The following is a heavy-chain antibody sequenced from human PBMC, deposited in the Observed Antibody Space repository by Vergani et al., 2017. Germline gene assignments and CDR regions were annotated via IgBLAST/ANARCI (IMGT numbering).Heavy chain of an antibody. CDR1: GYSISSGYY. CDR2: IYHSGST. Sequence: QVQLQESGPGLVKPSETLSLTCAVSGYSISSGYYWGWIRQPPGKGLEWSGSIYHSGSTYYNPSLTSRVTISVDTSKNQFSLKLSSVTAADTAVYYCARHPSYGDYSFDYWGQGREVTVSS. CDR3: ARHPSYGDYSFDY. D-gene: IGHD4-17*01. V-gene: IGHV4-38-2*01. J-gene: IGHJ4*02.